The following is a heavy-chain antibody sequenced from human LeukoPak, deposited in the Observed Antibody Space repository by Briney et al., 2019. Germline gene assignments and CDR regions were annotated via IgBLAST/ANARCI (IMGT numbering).Heavy chain of an antibody. J-gene: IGHJ6*03. V-gene: IGHV3-21*01. Sequence: NPGGSLRLSCAASGFTFNRYSMNWVRQAPGKGLEWVSSISSSSRYIYYADSVKGRFTISRDNAKNSPYLQMNSLRAEDTAVYYCARDREEDYYMDVWGKGTTVTVSS. CDR1: GFTFNRYS. CDR3: ARDREEDYYMDV. CDR2: ISSSSRYI.